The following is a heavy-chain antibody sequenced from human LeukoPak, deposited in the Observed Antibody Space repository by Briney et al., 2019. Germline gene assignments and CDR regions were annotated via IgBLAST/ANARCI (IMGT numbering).Heavy chain of an antibody. CDR1: GGSFSGHS. V-gene: IGHV4-34*01. CDR3: ARRDSWADAFDI. J-gene: IGHJ3*02. CDR2: INHTGST. Sequence: PSDTLSLTCAVYGGSFSGHSWTWIRQPPGKGLEWIGEINHTGSTSYKPSLKSRVTVSVDTSRNQFSLNLSSVTAADTAVYYCARRDSWADAFDIWGQGTMVTVS. D-gene: IGHD3-22*01.